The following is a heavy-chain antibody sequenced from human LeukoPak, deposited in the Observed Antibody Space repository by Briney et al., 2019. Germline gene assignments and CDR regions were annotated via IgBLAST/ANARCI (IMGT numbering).Heavy chain of an antibody. Sequence: EASVKVSCKASGYTFTGYYMHWVRRAPGQGLEWMGWINPNSGDTKYAQKFQGRVTMTRDTSISTAYMELSRLRSDDTAVYYCATQRGSYLWGTDFDYWGQGTLVTVSS. CDR1: GYTFTGYY. CDR3: ATQRGSYLWGTDFDY. V-gene: IGHV1-2*02. CDR2: INPNSGDT. D-gene: IGHD3-16*01. J-gene: IGHJ4*02.